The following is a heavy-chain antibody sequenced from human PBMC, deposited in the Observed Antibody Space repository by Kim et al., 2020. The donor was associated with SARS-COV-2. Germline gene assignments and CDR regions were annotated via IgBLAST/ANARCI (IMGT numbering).Heavy chain of an antibody. CDR3: RSITMIRGVISADD. D-gene: IGHD3-10*01. J-gene: IGHJ4*02. CDR1: GITFSGSI. V-gene: IGHV3-73*01. Sequence: GGSLRLSCAASGITFSGSIMHWVRQASGKGLEWVGRIRSKANSYATEYAASVKGRFTISRDDSKDTAYLQMNSLKTEDTAVYYCRSITMIRGVISADDWGRGTPVTVSS. CDR2: IRSKANSYAT.